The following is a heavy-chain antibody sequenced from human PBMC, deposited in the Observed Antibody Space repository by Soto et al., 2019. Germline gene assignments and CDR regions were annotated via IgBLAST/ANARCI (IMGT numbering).Heavy chain of an antibody. Sequence: SVSLSVTCTVSGGSIGGSSDYWGWIRKTPGKGLEWIGSIFYSGSTYYNPSLKSRVTISVDTSKNQFSLKLSSVTAADTAVYYCARHLTYFIDGRCYTGFPYSGMDVWGKGTTVTGSP. CDR1: GGSIGGSSDY. V-gene: IGHV4-39*01. J-gene: IGHJ6*04. D-gene: IGHD2-15*01. CDR3: ARHLTYFIDGRCYTGFPYSGMDV. CDR2: IFYSGST.